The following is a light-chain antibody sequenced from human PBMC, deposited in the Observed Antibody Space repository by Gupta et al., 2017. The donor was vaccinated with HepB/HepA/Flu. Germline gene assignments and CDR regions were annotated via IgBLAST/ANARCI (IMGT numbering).Light chain of an antibody. J-gene: IGLJ2*01. Sequence: QSALTQPASVSGSPGQSITISFTGSSSDVGGYEYVSWYQQHPGKAPKLIIFDVSDRPSGVSNRFSGSKSGNTASLTISRLLAEDEAHYYCNSYSSSNTLVVFGGGTKLTVL. V-gene: IGLV2-14*03. CDR3: NSYSSSNTLVV. CDR1: SSDVGGYEY. CDR2: DVS.